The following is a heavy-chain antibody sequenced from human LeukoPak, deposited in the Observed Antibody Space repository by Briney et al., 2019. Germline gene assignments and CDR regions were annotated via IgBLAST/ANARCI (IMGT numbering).Heavy chain of an antibody. V-gene: IGHV7-4-1*02. CDR1: GYSFNSQG. J-gene: IGHJ3*02. CDR3: AREILRFDI. Sequence: ASVKVSCKASGYSFNSQGLNWVRQAPGQGLEWMGWINTDSGNPTYAQGFTGRFVFPLDSSVSTAYLQISNLMPEDTAKYYCAREILRFDIWGQGTRVIVSS. CDR2: INTDSGNP.